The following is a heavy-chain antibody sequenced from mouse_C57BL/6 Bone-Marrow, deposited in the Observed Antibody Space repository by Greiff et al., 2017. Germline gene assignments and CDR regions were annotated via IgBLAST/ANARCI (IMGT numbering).Heavy chain of an antibody. D-gene: IGHD2-3*01. V-gene: IGHV10-3*01. CDR1: GFTFNTYA. J-gene: IGHJ1*03. CDR2: IRSKSSNYAT. CDR3: VRCYDGYSLWYFDV. Sequence: EVNVVESGGGLVQPKGSLKLSCAASGFTFNTYAMHWVRQAPGKGLEWVARIRSKSSNYATYYADSVKDRFTISRDDSQSMLYLQMNNLKTEDTAMYYCVRCYDGYSLWYFDVWGTGTTVTVSS.